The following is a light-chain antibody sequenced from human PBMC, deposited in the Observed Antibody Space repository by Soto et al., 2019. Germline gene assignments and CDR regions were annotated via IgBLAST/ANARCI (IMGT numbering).Light chain of an antibody. V-gene: IGKV3-20*01. CDR1: QSVSSSY. J-gene: IGKJ3*01. Sequence: EIVLTQSPGTLSLCPGERATLSCRASQSVSSSYLAWSQQKPGQAPRLLIYGASSRATGIPARFSGSGSGTYFTLTISRLEPEDFAVYYCQQFGSSPLFTFGPGTKVDV. CDR3: QQFGSSPLFT. CDR2: GAS.